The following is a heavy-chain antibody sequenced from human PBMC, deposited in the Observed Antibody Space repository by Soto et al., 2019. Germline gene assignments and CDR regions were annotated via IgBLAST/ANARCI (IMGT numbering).Heavy chain of an antibody. D-gene: IGHD5-12*01. CDR3: ASGRDGYNGYDC. CDR1: GGTFSSYA. V-gene: IGHV1-69*01. Sequence: QVQLVQSGAEVKKPGSSVKVSCQASGGTFSSYAISWVRQSPGQGLEWMGGIIPIFGTATYAKKFQGSLTITADESTSTAYRELSSLRSEDTAVYYCASGRDGYNGYDCWGQGTLVTVSS. CDR2: IIPIFGTA. J-gene: IGHJ4*02.